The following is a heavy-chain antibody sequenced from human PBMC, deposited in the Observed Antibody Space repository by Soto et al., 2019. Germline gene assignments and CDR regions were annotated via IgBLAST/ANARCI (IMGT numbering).Heavy chain of an antibody. J-gene: IGHJ4*02. CDR1: GFIFSSCA. D-gene: IGHD3-16*01. V-gene: IGHV3-30*09. Sequence: QVQLVESGGGVVQPGRSLRLSCAASGFIFSSCAMHWVRQAPGKGLEWVAVISYDGINKYYGDSGKGRFAISRDNSKSTLYLQMNSLGADDTAVYYCVQDRGPFGDGRERGDYWGQGTLVAVSS. CDR2: ISYDGINK. CDR3: VQDRGPFGDGRERGDY.